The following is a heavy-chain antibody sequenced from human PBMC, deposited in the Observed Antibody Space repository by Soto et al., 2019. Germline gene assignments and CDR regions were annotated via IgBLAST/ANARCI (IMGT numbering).Heavy chain of an antibody. V-gene: IGHV4-30-4*01. J-gene: IGHJ4*02. D-gene: IGHD6-13*01. CDR1: GGSISSGDYS. CDR3: ASRHSSPYFDY. CDR2: IYYSGST. Sequence: QVKLQESGPGLVKPSQTLSLTCTVSGGSISSGDYSWSWIRQPPGKGLGWIGSIYYSGSTYYNPSLKSRVTISVDTSKNQFSLKLNSVTAADTAVYYCASRHSSPYFDYWGQGTLVTVSS.